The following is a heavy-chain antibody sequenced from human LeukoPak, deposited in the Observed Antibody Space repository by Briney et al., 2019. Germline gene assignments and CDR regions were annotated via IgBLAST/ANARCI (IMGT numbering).Heavy chain of an antibody. Sequence: GGSLRLSCAASGFTFSSYSMNWVRQAPGKGLEGVSYISSSSSTIYYADSVKGRFTISRDNAKNSLYLQMNSLRAEDTAVYYCARSSYGSGSYYISDYYYYMDVWGKGTTVTVSS. CDR1: GFTFSSYS. J-gene: IGHJ6*03. D-gene: IGHD3-10*01. V-gene: IGHV3-48*04. CDR2: ISSSSSTI. CDR3: ARSSYGSGSYYISDYYYYMDV.